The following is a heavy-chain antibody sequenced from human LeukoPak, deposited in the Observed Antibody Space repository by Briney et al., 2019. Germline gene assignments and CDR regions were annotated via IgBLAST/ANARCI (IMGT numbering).Heavy chain of an antibody. J-gene: IGHJ4*02. CDR1: GGSFSGYY. V-gene: IGHV4-34*01. CDR3: AVNQQYYYDSSGYYHDDY. Sequence: SETLSLTCAVYGGSFSGYYWSWIRQPPGKGLEWIGEINHSGSTNYNPSLKSRVTISVDTSKNQFSLKLSSVTAADTAVYYCAVNQQYYYDSSGYYHDDYWGQGTLVTVSS. D-gene: IGHD3-22*01. CDR2: INHSGST.